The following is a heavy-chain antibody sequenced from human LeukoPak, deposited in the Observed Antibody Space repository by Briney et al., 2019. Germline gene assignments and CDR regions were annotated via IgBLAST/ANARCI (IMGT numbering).Heavy chain of an antibody. CDR3: AREFAGGSADY. Sequence: GGSLRLSCAASGFTFSSSEMNWVRQAPGKGLEWVSSISSSSSYIYYADSVKGRFTISRDNAKNSLYLQMNSLRAEDTAVYYCAREFAGGSADYWGQGTLVTVSS. CDR1: GFTFSSSE. V-gene: IGHV3-21*01. CDR2: ISSSSSYI. D-gene: IGHD5-12*01. J-gene: IGHJ4*02.